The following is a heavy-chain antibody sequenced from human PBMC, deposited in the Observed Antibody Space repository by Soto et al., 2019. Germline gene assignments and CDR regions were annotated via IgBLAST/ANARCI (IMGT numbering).Heavy chain of an antibody. CDR3: AREVGTTQGYYYYGMDV. CDR2: IYYSGSGST. D-gene: IGHD1-1*01. J-gene: IGHJ6*02. Sequence: QVQLQESGPGLVKPSETLSLTCTVSGGSVRSYYWSWIRQPPGKGLEWIGYIYYSGSGSTNYNPSLKSRGTISADTSKNQFSLKLSSVTAADTAVYYCAREVGTTQGYYYYGMDVWGQGTTVTVSS. CDR1: GGSVRSYY. V-gene: IGHV4-59*02.